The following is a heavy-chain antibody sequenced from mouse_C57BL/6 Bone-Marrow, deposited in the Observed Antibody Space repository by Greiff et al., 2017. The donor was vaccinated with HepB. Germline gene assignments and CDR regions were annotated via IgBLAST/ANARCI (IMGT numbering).Heavy chain of an antibody. V-gene: IGHV5-16*01. CDR1: GFTFSDYY. CDR3: ARDDGYNRNYVNWYFDV. Sequence: DVKLVESEGGLVQPGSSMKLSCTASGFTFSDYYMAWVRQVPEKGLEWVANINYDGSSTYYLDTLKSRFIISSDNAKNILYLQMRSLKSEDTSTYDCARDDGYNRNYVNWYFDVWGTGTTGTAST. J-gene: IGHJ1*03. CDR2: INYDGSST. D-gene: IGHD2-5*01.